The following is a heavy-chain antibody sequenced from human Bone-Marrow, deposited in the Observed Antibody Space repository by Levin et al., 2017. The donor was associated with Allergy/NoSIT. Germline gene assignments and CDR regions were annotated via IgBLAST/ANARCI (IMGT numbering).Heavy chain of an antibody. CDR1: GFTFSDYW. CDR2: IKQDGSET. Sequence: PGGSLRLSCETSGFTFSDYWMSWVRQAPGKGLEWVANIKQDGSETNYVDSVKGRFTISRDNAKNSLFLQMNSLRADDTSMYYCARDLSTCYSTSRVCYAMDVWGQGTTVTVSS. D-gene: IGHD4-11*01. V-gene: IGHV3-7*01. J-gene: IGHJ6*02. CDR3: ARDLSTCYSTSRVCYAMDV.